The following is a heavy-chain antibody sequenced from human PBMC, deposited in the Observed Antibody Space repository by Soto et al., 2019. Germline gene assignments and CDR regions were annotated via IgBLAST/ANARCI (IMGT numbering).Heavy chain of an antibody. V-gene: IGHV4-39*01. Sequence: SETLSLTCTVSGGSISSSSYYWGWIRQPPGKGLEWIGSIYYSGSTYYNPSLKSRVTISVDTSKNQFSLKLSSVTAADTAVYYCARSMVRGVIKSSFDYWGQGTLVTVS. CDR1: GGSISSSSYY. J-gene: IGHJ4*02. CDR2: IYYSGST. CDR3: ARSMVRGVIKSSFDY. D-gene: IGHD3-10*01.